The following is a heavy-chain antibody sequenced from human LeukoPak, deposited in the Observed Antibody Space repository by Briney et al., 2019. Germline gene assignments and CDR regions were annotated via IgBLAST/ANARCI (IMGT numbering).Heavy chain of an antibody. V-gene: IGHV3-53*01. Sequence: GGSLRLSCAASGFTVSSNYMSWVRQAPGKGPEWVSVIYSGGSTYYADSVKGRFTISRDNSKNTLYLQMNSLRAEDTAVYYCARMYGDSAEYFQHWGQGTLVTVSS. CDR2: IYSGGST. D-gene: IGHD4-17*01. CDR1: GFTVSSNY. J-gene: IGHJ1*01. CDR3: ARMYGDSAEYFQH.